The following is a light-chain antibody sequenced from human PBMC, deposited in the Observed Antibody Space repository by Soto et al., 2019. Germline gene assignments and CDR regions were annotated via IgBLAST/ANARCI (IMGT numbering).Light chain of an antibody. CDR3: CSYAGGYTRYV. V-gene: IGLV2-11*01. CDR2: DVT. CDR1: GSDVGGYNY. J-gene: IGLJ1*01. Sequence: QSALTQPRSVSGSPGQSVTLSCTGTGSDVGGYNYVSWYQHHPGEAPKLMIYDVTKRPSGVPDRFSGSKSGSTASLTISGLQTEDEADYYCCSYAGGYTRYVFGTGTKVTVL.